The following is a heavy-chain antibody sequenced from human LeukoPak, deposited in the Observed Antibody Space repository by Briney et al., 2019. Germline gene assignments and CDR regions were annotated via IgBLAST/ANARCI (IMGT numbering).Heavy chain of an antibody. CDR3: ARARIPRAPHNWFDP. D-gene: IGHD2-15*01. V-gene: IGHV1-2*02. J-gene: IGHJ5*02. Sequence: ASVKVSCKASGYTFTGYYMHWVRQAPGQGLEWMGWINPNSGGTNYAQKFQGRVTMTRDTSISTAYMELSRLRSDDTAVYYCARARIPRAPHNWFDPWGQGTLSPSPQ. CDR2: INPNSGGT. CDR1: GYTFTGYY.